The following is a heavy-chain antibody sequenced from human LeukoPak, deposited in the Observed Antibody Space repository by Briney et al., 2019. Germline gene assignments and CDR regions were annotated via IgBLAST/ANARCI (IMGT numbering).Heavy chain of an antibody. CDR3: VSGNDPDYVWGTYRLDAFDI. CDR1: GFTFSRYA. D-gene: IGHD3-16*02. Sequence: GGSLRLSCAASGFTFSRYAMSWVRQTPEKGLEWVSPISGSGGVTYYVDSVKGRFTISRDNSKNTLYLQMNSLRAEDKAVYYCVSGNDPDYVWGTYRLDAFDIWGEGTMVIVSS. J-gene: IGHJ3*02. CDR2: ISGSGGVT. V-gene: IGHV3-23*01.